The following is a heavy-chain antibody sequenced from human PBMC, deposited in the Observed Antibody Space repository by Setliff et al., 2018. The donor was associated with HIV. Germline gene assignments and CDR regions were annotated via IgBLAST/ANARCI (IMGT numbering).Heavy chain of an antibody. CDR3: ARGGDGYNPGGGTFDH. D-gene: IGHD1-1*01. J-gene: IGHJ4*02. CDR2: IYSSGNT. V-gene: IGHV4-61*02. CDR1: GVSINSGNYY. Sequence: SETLSLTCTVSGVSINSGNYYWGWIRQPAGKRLEWIGCIYSSGNTNYNPSLKSRVTISADTSKNQFSLRLKSVTAAETAVYYCARGGDGYNPGGGTFDHWGQGTLVTVSS.